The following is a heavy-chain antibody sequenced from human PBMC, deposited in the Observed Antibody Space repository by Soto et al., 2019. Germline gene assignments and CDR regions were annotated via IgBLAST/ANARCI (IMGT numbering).Heavy chain of an antibody. Sequence: QVQLVQSGAEVKKPGASVKVSCKASGYTFTSYGISWVRQAPGQGREWMGWISAYNGTTNYAQNLQGRVTMTTDTATSTAYMELRSLRSADTAVYYCVRDAGRAVVVPAAKGGRYGMDVWGQGTTVTVSS. CDR3: VRDAGRAVVVPAAKGGRYGMDV. V-gene: IGHV1-18*04. CDR2: ISAYNGTT. D-gene: IGHD2-2*01. J-gene: IGHJ6*02. CDR1: GYTFTSYG.